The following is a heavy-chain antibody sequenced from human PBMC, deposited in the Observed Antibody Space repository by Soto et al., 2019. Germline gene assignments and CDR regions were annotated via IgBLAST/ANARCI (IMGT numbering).Heavy chain of an antibody. CDR2: ISSSGSTI. J-gene: IGHJ5*02. V-gene: IGHV3-48*03. CDR3: ASLAGYSSSWYENWFDP. D-gene: IGHD6-13*01. Sequence: PGGSLRLSCAASGFTFSSYEMNWVRQAPGKGLEWVSYISSSGSTIYYADSVKGRFTISRDNAKNSLYLQMNSLRAEDTAVYYCASLAGYSSSWYENWFDPWGQGTLVTVSS. CDR1: GFTFSSYE.